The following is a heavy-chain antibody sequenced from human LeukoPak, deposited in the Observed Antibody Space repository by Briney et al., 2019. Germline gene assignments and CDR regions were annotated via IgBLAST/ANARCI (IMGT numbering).Heavy chain of an antibody. CDR3: ARGPDIVATMAFDY. D-gene: IGHD5-12*01. Sequence: GGSLRLSCAASGFTFSDYYMSWTRQAPGKGLEWVSYISSSGSTIYYADSVKGRFTISRDNAKNSLYLQMNSLRAEDTAVYYCARGPDIVATMAFDYWGQGTLVTVSS. CDR2: ISSSGSTI. V-gene: IGHV3-11*01. J-gene: IGHJ4*02. CDR1: GFTFSDYY.